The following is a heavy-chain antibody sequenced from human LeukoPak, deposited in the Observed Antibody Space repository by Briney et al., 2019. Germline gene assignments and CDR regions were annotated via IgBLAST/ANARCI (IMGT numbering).Heavy chain of an antibody. Sequence: GGSLRLSCAASGFTFSSYAMSWVRQAPGKGREWVSGISDSGGSTNYAASVKGRFTISRDNSKDTLYLQMNSMRAEDTAVYYCAKGNWRYFDYWGQGTLVTVSS. CDR3: AKGNWRYFDY. J-gene: IGHJ4*02. D-gene: IGHD1-1*01. CDR2: ISDSGGST. V-gene: IGHV3-23*01. CDR1: GFTFSSYA.